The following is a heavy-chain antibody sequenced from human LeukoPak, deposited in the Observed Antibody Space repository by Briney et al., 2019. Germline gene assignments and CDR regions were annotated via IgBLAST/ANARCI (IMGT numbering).Heavy chain of an antibody. CDR1: GYTFTGYY. CDR2: INPNSGGT. V-gene: IGHV1-2*02. J-gene: IGHJ4*02. Sequence: ASVKVSCKASGYTFTGYYIHWVRQAPGQGREWMGWINPNSGGTNYAQKFQGRVTMTRDTSISTAYMELSRLRSDDTAVYYCARDREGGYSYGYYFDYWGQGTLVTVPS. D-gene: IGHD5-18*01. CDR3: ARDREGGYSYGYYFDY.